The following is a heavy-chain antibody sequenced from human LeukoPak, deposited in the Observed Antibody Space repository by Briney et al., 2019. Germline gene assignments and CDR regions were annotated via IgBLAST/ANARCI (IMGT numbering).Heavy chain of an antibody. CDR2: IFHSGST. V-gene: IGHV4-34*01. CDR3: TRGLRGLGIAAM. D-gene: IGHD6-13*01. J-gene: IGHJ4*02. Sequence: PSETLSLTCAVFGGSFSGYYWNWVRQPPGKGLEWIGEIFHSGSTTYNPSLKGRVTMSIDTSKNQFSLNLTSVTVADTAVYYCTRGLRGLGIAAMWGQGTLVTVSS. CDR1: GGSFSGYY.